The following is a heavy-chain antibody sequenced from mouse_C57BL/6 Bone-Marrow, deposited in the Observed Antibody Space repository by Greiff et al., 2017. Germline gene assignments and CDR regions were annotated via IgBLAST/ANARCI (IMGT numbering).Heavy chain of an antibody. D-gene: IGHD2-3*01. CDR1: GYTFTSYW. CDR2: IDPSDSYT. V-gene: IGHV1-50*01. CDR3: ARDGYYYLDY. J-gene: IGHJ2*01. Sequence: QVQLQQPGAELVKPGASVKLSCKASGYTFTSYWMQWVKQRPGQGLEWIGEIDPSDSYTNYNQKFKGKATLTVDKSSSTAYMQLSSLTSEDSAVYYCARDGYYYLDYWGQGTTLTVSS.